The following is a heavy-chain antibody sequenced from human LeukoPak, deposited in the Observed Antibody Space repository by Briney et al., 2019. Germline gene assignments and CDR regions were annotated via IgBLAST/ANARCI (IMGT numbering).Heavy chain of an antibody. CDR2: MNPNTGDS. D-gene: IGHD4-17*01. CDR1: GYTFTTYH. Sequence: ASVKVSCETSGYTFTTYHVNWVRQATGQGLEWMAWMNPNTGDSGYAQKFQGRVTITRDTSISTAYMELSSLRSEDTAVYFCARTTSLTASGYDYWGQGTLVTVSS. J-gene: IGHJ4*02. CDR3: ARTTSLTASGYDY. V-gene: IGHV1-8*03.